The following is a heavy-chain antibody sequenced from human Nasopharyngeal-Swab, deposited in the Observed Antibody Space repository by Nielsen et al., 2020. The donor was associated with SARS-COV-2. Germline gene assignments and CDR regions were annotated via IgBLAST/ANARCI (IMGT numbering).Heavy chain of an antibody. V-gene: IGHV3-7*01. D-gene: IGHD3-3*01. Sequence: VRQAPGKGLEWVAKIKQDGSEKYYVDSVKGRFTISRDNAKNSLYLQMNSLRAEDTAVYYCARGASGYYDFWSGYYRYYYYYYMDVWGKGTTVTVS. J-gene: IGHJ6*03. CDR3: ARGASGYYDFWSGYYRYYYYYYMDV. CDR2: IKQDGSEK.